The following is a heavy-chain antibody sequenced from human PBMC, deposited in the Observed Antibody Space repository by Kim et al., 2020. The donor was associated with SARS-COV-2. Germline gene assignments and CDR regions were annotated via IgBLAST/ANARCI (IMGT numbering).Heavy chain of an antibody. D-gene: IGHD6-13*01. CDR1: GGSISSGDNY. V-gene: IGHV4-30-4*01. CDR2: IYYSGST. Sequence: SETLSLTCTVSGGSISSGDNYWSWIRQPPGKGLEWIGYIYYSGSTYYNPSLKSRVTISVDTSKNQFSLKLSSVTAADTAVYYCARSQQLAINTDYWGQGTLVTVSS. J-gene: IGHJ4*02. CDR3: ARSQQLAINTDY.